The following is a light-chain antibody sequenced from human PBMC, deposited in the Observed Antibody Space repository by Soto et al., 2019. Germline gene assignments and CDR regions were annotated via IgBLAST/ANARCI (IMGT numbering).Light chain of an antibody. J-gene: IGLJ3*02. CDR2: AVR. CDR3: CSYTASDIGV. V-gene: IGLV2-11*01. Sequence: QSALTQPRSVSGSPGQSVTISCTGTNSDVGGYNFVSWYQNLQGKAPKLMTSAVRQRPSGVPDRFSGSKSGNTSSLTISGLRADDEADYCCCSYTASDIGVVGGGTKVTVL. CDR1: NSDVGGYNF.